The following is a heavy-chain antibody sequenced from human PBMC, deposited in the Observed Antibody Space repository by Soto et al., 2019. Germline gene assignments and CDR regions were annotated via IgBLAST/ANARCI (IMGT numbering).Heavy chain of an antibody. CDR3: ARDAPLGDYVWGSYRYPFDY. V-gene: IGHV1-18*04. CDR2: ISAYNGNT. CDR1: GYTFTSYG. J-gene: IGHJ4*02. D-gene: IGHD3-16*02. Sequence: ASVKVSCKASGYTFTSYGISWVRQAPGQGLEWMGWISAYNGNTNYAQKLQGRVTMTTDTSTSTAYMELRSLRSDDTAVYYCARDAPLGDYVWGSYRYPFDYWGQGTLVTAPQ.